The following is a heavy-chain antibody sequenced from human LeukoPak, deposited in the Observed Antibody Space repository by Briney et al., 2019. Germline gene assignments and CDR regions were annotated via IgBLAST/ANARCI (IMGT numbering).Heavy chain of an antibody. CDR3: ARDLLGWELHYFDH. V-gene: IGHV3-21*01. CDR2: ISGSSSYI. Sequence: GGSLRLSCAASGFTYSSYAMSWVRQAPGKGLEWVSSISGSSSYIYYADSVKGRFSISRDNAKNSLYLQMNSLRAEDTAVYYCARDLLGWELHYFDHWGQGTLVTVSS. J-gene: IGHJ4*02. D-gene: IGHD1-26*01. CDR1: GFTYSSYA.